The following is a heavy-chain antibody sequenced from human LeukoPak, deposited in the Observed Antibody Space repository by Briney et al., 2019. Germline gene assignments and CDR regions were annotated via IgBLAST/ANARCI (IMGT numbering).Heavy chain of an antibody. D-gene: IGHD3-10*01. Sequence: SETLSLTCRVSGASINSGSNYWGWIRQPPGKGLEWIGSIYHSGSTYYNPSLKSRVTISVDTPKNHFSLKLSSVTAADTAVYYCARDLWFGAGRAFDIWGQGTMVTVSS. J-gene: IGHJ3*02. CDR2: IYHSGST. CDR1: GASINSGSNY. V-gene: IGHV4-39*02. CDR3: ARDLWFGAGRAFDI.